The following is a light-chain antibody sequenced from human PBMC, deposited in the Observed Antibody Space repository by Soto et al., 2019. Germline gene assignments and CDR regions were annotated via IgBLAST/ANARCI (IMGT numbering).Light chain of an antibody. CDR3: QRYYSLPRT. CDR1: QDIRKY. V-gene: IGKV1-33*01. Sequence: DIQMTQSPSSLSASVGDRVTITCQASQDIRKYLNWYQQKPGKAPKLLICDASNLETGVPSRFSGSGSGTDFTFTISSLQPEDIATYYCQRYYSLPRTFGKGTKVDIK. J-gene: IGKJ1*01. CDR2: DAS.